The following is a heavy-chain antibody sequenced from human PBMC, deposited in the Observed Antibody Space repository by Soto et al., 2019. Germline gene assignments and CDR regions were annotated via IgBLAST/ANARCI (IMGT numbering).Heavy chain of an antibody. CDR2: INHSGST. D-gene: IGHD2-2*01. CDR3: ARGLVRDSTSCYSV. V-gene: IGHV4-34*01. CDR1: GGSFSGYY. J-gene: IGHJ6*02. Sequence: QVQLQQWGAGLLKPSETLSLTCAVYGGSFSGYYWSWIRQPPGKGLEWIGEINHSGSTKYNPSLKCRATISVDRSKSQFSLKLSSLSAADMAVYYCARGLVRDSTSCYSVLGQGTTVTVSS.